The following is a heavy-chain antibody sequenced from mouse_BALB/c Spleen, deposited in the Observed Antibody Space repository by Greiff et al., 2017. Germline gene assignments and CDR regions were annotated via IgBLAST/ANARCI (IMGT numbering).Heavy chain of an antibody. CDR1: GFAFSRYW. J-gene: IGHJ4*01. D-gene: IGHD2-1*01. Sequence: EVKLLESGGGLVQPGGSLKLSCAASGFAFSRYWMSWVRQPPGKGLEWIGEINPDSSTINYTPSLKDKFIISRDNAKNTLYLQMSKVRSEDTALYYCDRREGNHFFYAMDYWGQGTSVTVSS. CDR2: INPDSSTI. V-gene: IGHV4-1*02. CDR3: DRREGNHFFYAMDY.